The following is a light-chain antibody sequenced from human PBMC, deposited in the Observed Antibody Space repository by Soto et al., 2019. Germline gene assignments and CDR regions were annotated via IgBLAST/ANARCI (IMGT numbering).Light chain of an antibody. Sequence: EIVMTQSPGTLSVSPGARATLSCRAGQGVTTSFAWYQQKSGQSPRLLIYDVSIRATGVPARFSGTGSETDFTLTSSGLQYEDSAVYFCQQYNNWPFSFGQGTRLEIK. J-gene: IGKJ5*01. CDR2: DVS. V-gene: IGKV3-15*01. CDR3: QQYNNWPFS. CDR1: QGVTTS.